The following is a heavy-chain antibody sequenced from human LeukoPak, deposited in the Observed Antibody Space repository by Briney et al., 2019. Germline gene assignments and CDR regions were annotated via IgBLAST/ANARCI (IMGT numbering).Heavy chain of an antibody. Sequence: GGSLRLSCAASGLTFSDFYMIWIRQAPGKGLEWISYISNSGNIIKYADSVKGRFTISRDNTKNSLYLQMNSLRAEDTATYYSARDRCSGGSCYSTWGQGSLVTVSS. J-gene: IGHJ5*02. CDR3: ARDRCSGGSCYST. CDR1: GLTFSDFY. CDR2: ISNSGNII. V-gene: IGHV3-11*01. D-gene: IGHD2-15*01.